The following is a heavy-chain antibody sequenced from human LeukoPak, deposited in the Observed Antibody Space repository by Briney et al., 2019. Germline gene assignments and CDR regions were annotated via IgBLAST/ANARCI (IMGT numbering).Heavy chain of an antibody. Sequence: SETLSLTCTVSGGSISSSSSYWGWIRQPPGKGLEWIGSIYFSGSTYYNPSLKSRVTISVDTSKNQFSLKLSSETAADTAVYYCARDKYYYDSSGYYRGKYFQHWGQGTLVTVSS. CDR1: GGSISSSSSY. J-gene: IGHJ1*01. CDR3: ARDKYYYDSSGYYRGKYFQH. CDR2: IYFSGST. D-gene: IGHD3-22*01. V-gene: IGHV4-39*02.